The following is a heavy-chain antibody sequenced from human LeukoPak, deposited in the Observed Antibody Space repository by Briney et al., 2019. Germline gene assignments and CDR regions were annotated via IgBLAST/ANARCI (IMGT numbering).Heavy chain of an antibody. CDR2: IYPSDSDT. CDR1: EDPFTRHW. D-gene: IGHD6-6*01. J-gene: IGHJ6*03. CDR3: ARHGTATRPDFYSYMDV. Sequence: GESLQISCKGSEDPFTRHWIGWVRQMPGKGLEWMGIIYPSDSDTRYSPSFQGQVTISADKSINTAYLQWSGLRASDTAIYYCARHGTATRPDFYSYMDVWGKGTTVTVSS. V-gene: IGHV5-51*01.